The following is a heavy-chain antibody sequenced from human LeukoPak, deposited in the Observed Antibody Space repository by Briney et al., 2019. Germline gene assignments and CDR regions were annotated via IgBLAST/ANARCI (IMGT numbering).Heavy chain of an antibody. V-gene: IGHV3-48*03. D-gene: IGHD2-21*02. Sequence: PGGSLRLSCAASGFPFSDYELNWVRQAPGKGLEWLSWISGGGSTYYNADSVGGRFTISRDNARNSLYLQMDSLRSEDTAIYYCARESMDTGGDCSIDYRGQGTLVTVSS. CDR2: ISGGGSTY. CDR3: ARESMDTGGDCSIDY. CDR1: GFPFSDYE. J-gene: IGHJ4*02.